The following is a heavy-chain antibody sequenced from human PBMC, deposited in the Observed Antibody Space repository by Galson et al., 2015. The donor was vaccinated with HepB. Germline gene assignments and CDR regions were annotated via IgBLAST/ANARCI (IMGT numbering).Heavy chain of an antibody. CDR3: ARERYSGSLLRSVFQH. V-gene: IGHV1-2*06. J-gene: IGHJ1*01. D-gene: IGHD1-26*01. CDR1: GYTFTSYY. CDR2: INPNSGGT. Sequence: SVKVSCKASGYTFTSYYMHWVRQAPGQGLEWMGRINPNSGGTNYAQKFQGRVTMTRDTSISTAYMELSRLRSDDTAVYYCARERYSGSLLRSVFQHWGQGTLVTVSS.